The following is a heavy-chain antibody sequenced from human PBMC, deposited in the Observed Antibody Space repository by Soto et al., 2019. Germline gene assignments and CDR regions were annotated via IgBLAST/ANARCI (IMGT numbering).Heavy chain of an antibody. D-gene: IGHD4-17*01. CDR1: GYTFTSYD. CDR3: ARTLYGDNFDY. CDR2: MNPNSGKT. V-gene: IGHV1-8*01. J-gene: IGHJ4*02. Sequence: QVQLVQSGAEVKKPGASVKVSCKASGYTFTSYDINWVRQATGHGLEWMGWMNPNSGKTGYEQTIQGRVTMSRNISIIIAYMVLSSKRFEDTAVYYCARTLYGDNFDYLGQVTLVTVSS.